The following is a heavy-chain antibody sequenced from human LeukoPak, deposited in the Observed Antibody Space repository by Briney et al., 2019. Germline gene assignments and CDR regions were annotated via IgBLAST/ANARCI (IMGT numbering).Heavy chain of an antibody. CDR3: ARGRGYNDAFDV. Sequence: GGSLRLSCAASGFTFSSYSMNSVRHAPGEGLGWVSSISSSSSYIYYADSVKGRFTISRDNAKNSLYLQMNSLRAEDTAVYYCARGRGYNDAFDVWGQGTMVTVSS. V-gene: IGHV3-21*01. CDR2: ISSSSSYI. J-gene: IGHJ3*01. CDR1: GFTFSSYS. D-gene: IGHD1-1*01.